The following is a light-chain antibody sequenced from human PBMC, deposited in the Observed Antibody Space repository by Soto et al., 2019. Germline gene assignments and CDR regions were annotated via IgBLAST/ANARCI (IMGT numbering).Light chain of an antibody. Sequence: IVLTQSPATLSLSPGERATLSCRASPSVSSYLGWYQQKPGQAPRLLIYDASSRATGVPARFSGSGSETNFTLTISSLEPEDFSVYYCQLYGSPSTFGQGTQVEIK. CDR3: QLYGSPST. CDR1: PSVSSY. J-gene: IGKJ1*01. CDR2: DAS. V-gene: IGKV3-11*01.